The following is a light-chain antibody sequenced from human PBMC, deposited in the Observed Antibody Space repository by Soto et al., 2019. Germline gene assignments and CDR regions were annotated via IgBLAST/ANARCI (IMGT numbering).Light chain of an antibody. CDR1: SSDVGAYNY. V-gene: IGLV2-14*01. CDR2: EVN. CDR3: ASYTSTNTWV. J-gene: IGLJ3*02. Sequence: QSALTQPASVSGSPGQSITISCTGTSSDVGAYNYVSWFQHHPGKAPKLMIFEVNNRPSGVSNRFSASKSGNTASLTISRLQAEDEADYYCASYTSTNTWVFGGGTQLTVL.